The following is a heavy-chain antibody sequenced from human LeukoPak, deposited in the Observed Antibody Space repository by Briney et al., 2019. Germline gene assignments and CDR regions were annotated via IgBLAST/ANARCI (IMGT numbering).Heavy chain of an antibody. D-gene: IGHD3-3*01. CDR1: GFTFSSYA. Sequence: GGSLRLSCAASGFTFSSYAFHWVRQAPGKGLEWVTVISYDAGNIYYTDSVKGRFTISRDNSKNMVFLQVNSLRPEDTAVYYCARDRGAIFGVVDYWGQGTLVTVSS. CDR3: ARDRGAIFGVVDY. CDR2: ISYDAGNI. J-gene: IGHJ4*02. V-gene: IGHV3-30-3*01.